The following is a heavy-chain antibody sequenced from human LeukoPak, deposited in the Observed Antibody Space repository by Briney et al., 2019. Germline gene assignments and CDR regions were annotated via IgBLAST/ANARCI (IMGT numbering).Heavy chain of an antibody. V-gene: IGHV3-30*02. CDR3: AKDSAWATDY. CDR1: GFTFKRYN. J-gene: IGHJ4*02. D-gene: IGHD6-19*01. CDR2: IKDDGSNK. Sequence: GGSLRLSCAASGFTFKRYNMHWVRQAPGKGLEWVAFIKDDGSNKNYADAVKGRFTVSRDNSINTLYLHMNSLRIEDMAVYYCAKDSAWATDYWGRGTLVTVSS.